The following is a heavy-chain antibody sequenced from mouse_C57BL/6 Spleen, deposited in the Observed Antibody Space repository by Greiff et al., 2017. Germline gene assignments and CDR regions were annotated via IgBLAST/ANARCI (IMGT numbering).Heavy chain of an antibody. CDR2: IWSGGST. Sequence: VKVVESGPGLVQPSQSLSITCTVSGFSLTSYGVHWVRQSPGKGLEWLGVIWSGGSTDYNAAFISRLSISKDNSKSQVFFKMNSLQADDTAIYYCASATTVVARYFEVWGTGTTVTVSS. J-gene: IGHJ1*03. CDR3: ASATTVVARYFEV. CDR1: GFSLTSYG. V-gene: IGHV2-2*01. D-gene: IGHD1-1*01.